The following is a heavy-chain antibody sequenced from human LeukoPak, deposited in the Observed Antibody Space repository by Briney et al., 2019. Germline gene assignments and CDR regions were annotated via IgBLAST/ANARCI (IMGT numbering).Heavy chain of an antibody. V-gene: IGHV4-34*01. CDR1: GGSFSGYY. CDR2: INHSGST. D-gene: IGHD3-3*01. CDR3: ARVPYYDFWSGYYMA. J-gene: IGHJ5*02. Sequence: SETLSLTCAVYGGSFSGYYWSWIRQPPGKGLEWIGEINHSGSTNYNPSLKSRVTISVDTSKNQFSLKLSSVTAADTAVYYCARVPYYDFWSGYYMAWGQGTLVTVSS.